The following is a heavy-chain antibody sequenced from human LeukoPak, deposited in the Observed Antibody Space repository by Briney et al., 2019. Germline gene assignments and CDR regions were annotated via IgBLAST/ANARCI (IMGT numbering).Heavy chain of an antibody. V-gene: IGHV1-69*05. CDR3: AREGGATSAFDI. J-gene: IGHJ3*02. CDR2: IIPIFGTA. Sequence: AASVKVSCKASGGTFSSYAISWVRQAPGQGLEWMGGIIPIFGTANYAQKFQGRVTMTRDTSTSTVYMELSSLRSEDTAVYYCAREGGATSAFDIWGQGTMVIVSS. D-gene: IGHD1-26*01. CDR1: GGTFSSYA.